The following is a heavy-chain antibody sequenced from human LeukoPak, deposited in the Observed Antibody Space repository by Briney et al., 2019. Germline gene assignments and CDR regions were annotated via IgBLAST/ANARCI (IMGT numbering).Heavy chain of an antibody. J-gene: IGHJ6*03. CDR1: GYTFTSYD. CDR3: ARDYSNYVRLYYYYYYMDV. CDR2: MNPNSGNT. Sequence: ASVKVSCKASGYTFTSYDINWVRQATGQGLEWMGWMNPNSGNTGYAQKFQGRVTITRNTSISTAYMELSSLRSEDTAVYYCARDYSNYVRLYYYYYYMDVWGKGTTVTVSS. V-gene: IGHV1-8*03. D-gene: IGHD4-11*01.